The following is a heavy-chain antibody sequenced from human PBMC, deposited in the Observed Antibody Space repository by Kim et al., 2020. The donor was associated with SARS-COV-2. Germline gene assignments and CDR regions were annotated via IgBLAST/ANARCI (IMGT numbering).Heavy chain of an antibody. CDR3: AKTLLLYRAVAGTSYFDL. V-gene: IGHV3-23*01. CDR1: GFTFSSYA. CDR2: ISGSGGST. Sequence: GGSLRLSCAASGFTFSSYAMSWVRQAPGKGLEWVSAISGSGGSTYYADSVKGRFTISRDNSKNTLYLQMNSLRAEDTAVYYCAKTLLLYRAVAGTSYFDLWGRGTLVTVSS. D-gene: IGHD6-19*01. J-gene: IGHJ2*01.